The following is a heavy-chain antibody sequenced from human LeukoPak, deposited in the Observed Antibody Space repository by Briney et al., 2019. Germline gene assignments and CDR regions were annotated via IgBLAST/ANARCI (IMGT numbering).Heavy chain of an antibody. CDR3: ARAYSETYGLGYYYMDV. D-gene: IGHD1-26*01. V-gene: IGHV3-20*04. CDR2: INWNGGST. Sequence: GGSLRLSCAASGFTFDDYGMSWVRQGPGKGLEWVAGINWNGGSTGYADSVKGRFTISRDNAKNSLYLQMNSLRAEDTAVYYCARAYSETYGLGYYYMDVWGKGTTVTISS. J-gene: IGHJ6*03. CDR1: GFTFDDYG.